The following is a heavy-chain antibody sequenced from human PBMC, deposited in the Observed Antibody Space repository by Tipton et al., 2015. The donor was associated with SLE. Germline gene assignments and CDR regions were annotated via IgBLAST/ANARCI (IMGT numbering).Heavy chain of an antibody. CDR1: GYSISSGYY. D-gene: IGHD6-19*01. V-gene: IGHV4-38-2*01. Sequence: GLVKPSETLSLTCAVSGYSISSGYYWGWIRQPPGKGLEWIGSIYHSGSTYYNPSLKSRVTISVDTSKNQFSLKLSSVTAADTAVYYCARPLFSSGFWFDPWGQGTLVTVSS. CDR3: ARPLFSSGFWFDP. CDR2: IYHSGST. J-gene: IGHJ5*02.